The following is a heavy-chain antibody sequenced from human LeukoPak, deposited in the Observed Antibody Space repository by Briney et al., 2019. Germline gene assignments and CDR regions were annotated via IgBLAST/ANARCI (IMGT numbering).Heavy chain of an antibody. Sequence: GGSLRLSCAASGFTFSSFAMNWVRQAPGKGLEWVSGISGSGSSTYYADSVKGRFTISRDNSKNTLYLQMNSLRAEDTAVYYCAKRGAEVGATVAPGDYWGQGTLLTVSS. CDR1: GFTFSSFA. J-gene: IGHJ4*02. D-gene: IGHD1-26*01. V-gene: IGHV3-23*01. CDR2: ISGSGSST. CDR3: AKRGAEVGATVAPGDY.